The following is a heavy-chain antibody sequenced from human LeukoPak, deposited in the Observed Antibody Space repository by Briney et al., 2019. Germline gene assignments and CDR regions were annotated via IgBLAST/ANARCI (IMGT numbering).Heavy chain of an antibody. Sequence: SETLSLTCAVYGGSFSGYYWSWIRQPPGKGLEWIGEINHSGSTNYNPSLKSRVTISVDTSKNQFSLKLSSVTAADTAVYYCARDGWVTPFGYYYHYYGMDVWGQGTTVTVSS. CDR3: ARDGWVTPFGYYYHYYGMDV. D-gene: IGHD4-23*01. CDR2: INHSGST. CDR1: GGSFSGYY. J-gene: IGHJ6*02. V-gene: IGHV4-34*01.